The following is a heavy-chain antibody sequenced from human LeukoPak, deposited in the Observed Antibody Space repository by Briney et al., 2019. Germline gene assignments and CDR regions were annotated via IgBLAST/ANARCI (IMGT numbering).Heavy chain of an antibody. CDR3: ARMATRGVNPYFDY. CDR1: GFSLSTSGMR. J-gene: IGHJ4*02. D-gene: IGHD3-10*01. V-gene: IGHV2-70*04. Sequence: SGPALMKPTQTLTLTCTFSGFSLSTSGMRVSWIRQPPGKALEWLARIDWDDDKFYSTSLKTRLTISKDTSKNQVVLTMTNMDPVDTATYYCARMATRGVNPYFDYWGQGTLVTVSS. CDR2: IDWDDDK.